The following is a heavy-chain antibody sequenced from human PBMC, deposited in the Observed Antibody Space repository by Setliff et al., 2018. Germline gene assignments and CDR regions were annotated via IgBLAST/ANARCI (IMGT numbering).Heavy chain of an antibody. Sequence: PGGSLRLSCAASGFTFSRYWMSWVRQAPGKGLEWVANIKQDGSEKYYVDSVKGRFTISRDNAKNSLYLQMNSLRAEDTAVYYCAKTRGSNWNFFYYMDVWGKGTTVTVSS. J-gene: IGHJ6*03. CDR1: GFTFSRYW. CDR2: IKQDGSEK. V-gene: IGHV3-7*01. D-gene: IGHD1-1*01. CDR3: AKTRGSNWNFFYYMDV.